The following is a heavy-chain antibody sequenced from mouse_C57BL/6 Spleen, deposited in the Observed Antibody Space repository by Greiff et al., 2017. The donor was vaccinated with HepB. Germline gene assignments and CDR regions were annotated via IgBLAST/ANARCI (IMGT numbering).Heavy chain of an antibody. CDR2: INPNNGGT. D-gene: IGHD2-4*01. V-gene: IGHV1-26*01. J-gene: IGHJ4*01. CDR1: GYTFTDYY. CDR3: ARFPYDYDWNAMDY. Sequence: EVQLQQSGPELVKPGASVKISCKASGYTFTDYYMNWVKQSHGKSLEWIGDINPNNGGTSYNQKFKGKATLTVDKSSSTAYMELRSLTSEDSAVYYCARFPYDYDWNAMDYWGQGTSVTVSS.